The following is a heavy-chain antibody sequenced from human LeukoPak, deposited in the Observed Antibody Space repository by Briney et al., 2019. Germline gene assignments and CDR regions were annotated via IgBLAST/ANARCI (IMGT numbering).Heavy chain of an antibody. J-gene: IGHJ4*02. CDR1: GYTFISYG. Sequence: GASVKVSCKASGYTFISYGISWVRQAPGQGLEWMGWITTSNGNTNYAQKSQGKFTMTSDTSTSTAYMELRSLRSDDTAMYYCGRVINGFIDYWGQGTLVTVSS. CDR3: GRVINGFIDY. V-gene: IGHV1-18*01. D-gene: IGHD2-8*01. CDR2: ITTSNGNT.